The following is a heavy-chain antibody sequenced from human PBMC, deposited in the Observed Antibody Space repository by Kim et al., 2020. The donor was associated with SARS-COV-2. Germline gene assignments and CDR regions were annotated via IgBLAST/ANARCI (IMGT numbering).Heavy chain of an antibody. CDR3: ASRGYYIDF. Sequence: SIIYYADSVECRFTISRDNAKNSVYLQMNSLRDEDTAMYYCASRGYYIDFWGQGTLVTVSS. D-gene: IGHD6-13*01. J-gene: IGHJ4*02. V-gene: IGHV3-48*02. CDR2: SII.